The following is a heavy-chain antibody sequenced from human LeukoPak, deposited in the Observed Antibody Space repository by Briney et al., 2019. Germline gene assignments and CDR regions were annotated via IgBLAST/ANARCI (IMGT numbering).Heavy chain of an antibody. CDR2: ISYDGSNK. Sequence: PGGSLRLSCAASGFTFSTYVMHWVRQAPGKGLEWVAVISYDGSNKYYADSVKGRFTISRDNSKNTVYLQMDSLRAEDTAVYYCAKDRITMIVVVPFYGMDVWGQGTTVTVSS. CDR1: GFTFSTYV. V-gene: IGHV3-30*18. CDR3: AKDRITMIVVVPFYGMDV. D-gene: IGHD3-22*01. J-gene: IGHJ6*02.